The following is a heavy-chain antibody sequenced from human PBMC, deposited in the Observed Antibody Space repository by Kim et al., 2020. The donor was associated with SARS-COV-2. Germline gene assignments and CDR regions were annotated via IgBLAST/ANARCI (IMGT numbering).Heavy chain of an antibody. Sequence: SLKSRVTISVDTSKNQFSLKLGSVTAADTAVYYCARDTIPYGDYGGWFDPWGQGTLVTVSS. J-gene: IGHJ5*02. V-gene: IGHV4-31*02. D-gene: IGHD4-17*01. CDR3: ARDTIPYGDYGGWFDP.